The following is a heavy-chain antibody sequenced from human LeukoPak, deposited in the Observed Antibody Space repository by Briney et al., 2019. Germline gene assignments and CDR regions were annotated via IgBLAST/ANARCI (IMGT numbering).Heavy chain of an antibody. CDR2: IYSGGST. D-gene: IGHD6-19*01. CDR3: AKPSLYIAVARNFDY. Sequence: GGSLRLSCAASGFTVSSNYMSWVRQAPGKGLEWVSVIYSGGSTYYADSVKGRFTISRDNSKNTLHLQMNSLRAEDTAVYYCAKPSLYIAVARNFDYWGQGTLVTVSS. V-gene: IGHV3-53*01. CDR1: GFTVSSNY. J-gene: IGHJ4*02.